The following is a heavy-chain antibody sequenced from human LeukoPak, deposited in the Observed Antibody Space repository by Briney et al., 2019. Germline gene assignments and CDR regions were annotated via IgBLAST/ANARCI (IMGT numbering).Heavy chain of an antibody. D-gene: IGHD5-24*01. CDR2: IYYSGST. CDR1: GGSISSSSYY. V-gene: IGHV4-39*07. J-gene: IGHJ4*02. Sequence: SETLSLTCTVSGGSISSSSYYWGWIRQPPGKGLEWIGSIYYSGSTYYNPSLNSLVTISVDTSKNHFSLKLSSVTAAHTAVYCCAILDRWLHFFDHWVEGTLVAVSS. CDR3: AILDRWLHFFDH.